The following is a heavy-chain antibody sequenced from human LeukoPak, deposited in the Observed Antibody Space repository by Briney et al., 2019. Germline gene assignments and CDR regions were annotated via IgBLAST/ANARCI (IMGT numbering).Heavy chain of an antibody. Sequence: SETLSLTCTVSGGSISSYYWSWIRQPTGKGLEWIGRIYTSGSTNHNPSLKSRVTMSVDTSKNQFSLKLSSVTAADTAVYYCARDTNDYGDLYYFDYWGQGTLVTVSS. V-gene: IGHV4-4*07. CDR1: GGSISSYY. CDR2: IYTSGST. D-gene: IGHD4-17*01. J-gene: IGHJ4*02. CDR3: ARDTNDYGDLYYFDY.